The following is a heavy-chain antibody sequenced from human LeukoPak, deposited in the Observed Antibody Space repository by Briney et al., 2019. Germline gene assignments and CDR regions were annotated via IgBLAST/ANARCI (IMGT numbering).Heavy chain of an antibody. Sequence: GGSLRLSCAASGFTVSSHYMSWVRQAPGKGLEWVSGISYSGGSIYYADSVKGRFTISRDNSRNTFYLQMNSLRVEDTAVYYCARGPYCSGGTCFSLGEFDPWGQGTLVTVSS. V-gene: IGHV3-53*01. CDR2: ISYSGGSI. CDR1: GFTVSSHY. J-gene: IGHJ5*02. D-gene: IGHD2-15*01. CDR3: ARGPYCSGGTCFSLGEFDP.